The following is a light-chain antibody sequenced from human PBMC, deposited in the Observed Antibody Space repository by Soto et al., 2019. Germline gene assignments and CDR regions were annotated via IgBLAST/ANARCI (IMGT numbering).Light chain of an antibody. Sequence: IVLTQSPGTLSLSPWKRATLSCRASQSISSSYLAWYQQRPGQAPRLLIYGASSRATGIPDRFSGSGSGTEFTLTISRLEPEDFAVFFCQQYGTSEIIFGQGTRLEIK. V-gene: IGKV3-20*01. CDR2: GAS. CDR3: QQYGTSEII. CDR1: QSISSSY. J-gene: IGKJ5*01.